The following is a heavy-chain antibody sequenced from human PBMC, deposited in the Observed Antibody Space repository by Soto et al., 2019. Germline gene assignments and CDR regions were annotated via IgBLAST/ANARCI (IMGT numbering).Heavy chain of an antibody. Sequence: QVQLVESGGGVVQPGRSLRLSCAASGFTFSSYGMHWVRQAPGKGLEWVAVISYDGSNKYYADSVKGRFTISRDNSKNTQYLQMNSLRAEDTAVYYCAKDLGVITMVRGVTDYWGQGTLVTVSS. CDR3: AKDLGVITMVRGVTDY. J-gene: IGHJ4*02. V-gene: IGHV3-30*18. CDR2: ISYDGSNK. CDR1: GFTFSSYG. D-gene: IGHD3-10*01.